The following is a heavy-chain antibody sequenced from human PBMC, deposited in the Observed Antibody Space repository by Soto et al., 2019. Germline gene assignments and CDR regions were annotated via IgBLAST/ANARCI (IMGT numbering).Heavy chain of an antibody. CDR2: IYHSGST. V-gene: IGHV4-30-2*01. D-gene: IGHD5-12*01. Sequence: SETLSLTCAVSGGSISSGGYSWSWIRQPPGKGLGWIGYIYHSGSTYYNPSLKSRVTISVDRSKNQFSLKLSSVTAADTAVYYCARGPQGSGYDFSPHFDYWGQGTLVTVSS. J-gene: IGHJ4*02. CDR3: ARGPQGSGYDFSPHFDY. CDR1: GGSISSGGYS.